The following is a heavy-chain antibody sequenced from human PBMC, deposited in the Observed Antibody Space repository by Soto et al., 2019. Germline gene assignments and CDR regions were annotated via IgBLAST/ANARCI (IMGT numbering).Heavy chain of an antibody. D-gene: IGHD6-13*01. V-gene: IGHV5-10-1*01. CDR3: ARGQQLVLDYYYGMDV. Sequence: GESLKISCKGSGYSFTSYWISWVRQMPGKGLEWMGRIDPSDSYTNYSPSFQGHVTISADKSISTAYLQWSSLKASDTAMYYCARGQQLVLDYYYGMDVWAQGTTVTVSS. J-gene: IGHJ6*02. CDR2: IDPSDSYT. CDR1: GYSFTSYW.